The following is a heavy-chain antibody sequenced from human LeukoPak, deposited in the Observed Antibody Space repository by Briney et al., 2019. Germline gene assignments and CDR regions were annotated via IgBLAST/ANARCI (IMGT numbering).Heavy chain of an antibody. Sequence: PGGSLRLSCAASGFTVSSNYMSWVRQAPGKGLVWGSVIYSGGSTYYADSVKGRFTISRDNSKNTLYLQMNSLRAEDTAVYYCAREYYDFWSGSFQHWGQGTLVTVSS. CDR3: AREYYDFWSGSFQH. D-gene: IGHD3-3*01. CDR2: IYSGGST. J-gene: IGHJ1*01. V-gene: IGHV3-66*02. CDR1: GFTVSSNY.